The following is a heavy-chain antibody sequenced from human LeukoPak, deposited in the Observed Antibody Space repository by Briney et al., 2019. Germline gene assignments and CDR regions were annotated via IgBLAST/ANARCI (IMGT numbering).Heavy chain of an antibody. CDR3: ARDTQYCSSTSCYVLYAFDI. V-gene: IGHV3-30*02. D-gene: IGHD2-2*01. CDR2: KRYDGSAT. CDR1: GFTFSSYG. J-gene: IGHJ3*02. Sequence: GGSLRLSCAASGFTFSSYGMHWVRQAPGKGLEWVAFKRYDGSATYYADSVKGRFTISRDNAKNSLYLQMNSLRAEDTAVYYCARDTQYCSSTSCYVLYAFDIWGQGTMVTVSS.